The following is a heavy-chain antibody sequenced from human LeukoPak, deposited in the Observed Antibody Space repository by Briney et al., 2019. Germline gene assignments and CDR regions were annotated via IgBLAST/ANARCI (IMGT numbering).Heavy chain of an antibody. V-gene: IGHV4-59*08. J-gene: IGHJ4*02. CDR3: ARWYSSGWAFDY. CDR1: GGTISSYY. Sequence: SETLSLTCTVSGGTISSYYWNWIRQPPGKGLEWIGYIHSSGSTKYNPSLKSRVTISVDMSKNQFSLKLSSVTAADTAVYYCARWYSSGWAFDYWGQGTLVTVSS. D-gene: IGHD6-19*01. CDR2: IHSSGST.